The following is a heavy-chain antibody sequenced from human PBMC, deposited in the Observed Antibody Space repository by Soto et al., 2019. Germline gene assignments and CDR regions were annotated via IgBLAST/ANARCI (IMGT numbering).Heavy chain of an antibody. Sequence: PSETLSLTCSVSGGSIRDYFWTWVRQPPGKGLEWIGYISYSGTVNYNSSLKSRVTISLDTSRNHFSLKLTSVTTADTGVYFCARDRKLVIPGNYYYYGMDVWGQGTTVTVSS. J-gene: IGHJ6*02. D-gene: IGHD3-10*01. CDR3: ARDRKLVIPGNYYYYGMDV. CDR1: GGSIRDYF. V-gene: IGHV4-59*12. CDR2: ISYSGTV.